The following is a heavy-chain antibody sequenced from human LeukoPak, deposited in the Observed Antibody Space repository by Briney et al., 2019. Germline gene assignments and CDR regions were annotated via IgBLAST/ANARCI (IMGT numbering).Heavy chain of an antibody. D-gene: IGHD3-22*01. J-gene: IGHJ5*02. Sequence: GSLRLSCAASGFTVSSNYMSWVRQAPGKGLEWVSVIYSGGSTYYADSVKGRFTISRDNSKSTLYLQMNSLRAEDTALYYCANRYYDSSPFDPWGQGTLVTVSS. CDR3: ANRYYDSSPFDP. V-gene: IGHV3-53*01. CDR1: GFTVSSNY. CDR2: IYSGGST.